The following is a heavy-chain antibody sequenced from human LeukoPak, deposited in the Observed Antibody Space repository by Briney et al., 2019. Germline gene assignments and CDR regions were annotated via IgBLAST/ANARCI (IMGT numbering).Heavy chain of an antibody. V-gene: IGHV3-48*01. D-gene: IGHD3-10*01. CDR3: AKDLLRDIWFGES. CDR1: GFTFSTYS. Sequence: GGSLRLSCAASGFTFSTYSMNWVRQAPGKGLEWVSYIDTGTSTIYYADSVKGRFTISKDNAKNSLYLQMNSLRVEDTALYYCAKDLLRDIWFGESWGQGTLVTVSS. CDR2: IDTGTSTI. J-gene: IGHJ5*02.